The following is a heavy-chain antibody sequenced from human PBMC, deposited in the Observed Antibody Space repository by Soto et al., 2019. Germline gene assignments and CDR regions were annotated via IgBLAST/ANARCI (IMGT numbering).Heavy chain of an antibody. Sequence: QVQLVQSGAEVKQPGSSVKISCKASGGTFTNHGVSWVRQAPGQGLEWMGGIIPVLGSGNNAQKFRGRVTITADEVTRTVYMELSRLKSDDTAVYYCARERGYSGYDLNAFDKWGQGTKVTVSS. CDR2: IIPVLGSG. CDR3: ARERGYSGYDLNAFDK. J-gene: IGHJ3*02. V-gene: IGHV1-69*01. D-gene: IGHD5-12*01. CDR1: GGTFTNHG.